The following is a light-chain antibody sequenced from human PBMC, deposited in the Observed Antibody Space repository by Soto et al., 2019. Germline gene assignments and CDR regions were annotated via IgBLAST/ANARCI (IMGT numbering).Light chain of an antibody. V-gene: IGKV1-33*01. CDR3: QQYDNRPSNA. CDR2: DAS. J-gene: IGKJ5*01. CDR1: QDISNY. Sequence: DIQMNQSPSSLSASVGDRVTITCQASQDISNYLNWYQQKPGKAPKLLIYDASNLETGVPSRFSGRRSGTDFTFTISSQQPEDIATYYCQQYDNRPSNAFGQGTRL.